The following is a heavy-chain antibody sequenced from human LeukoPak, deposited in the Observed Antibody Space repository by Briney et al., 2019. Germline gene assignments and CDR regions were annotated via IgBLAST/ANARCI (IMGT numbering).Heavy chain of an antibody. CDR3: ARGGSGSWDDAFDI. D-gene: IGHD1-26*01. Sequence: GASVKVSCKASGYTFTHYDINWVRQATGQGLEWMGWMNPNNGDTGYTQKFQGRVTITRNTSISTAYMELNSLRSEDTAVYYCARGGSGSWDDAFDIWGQGTMVTVSS. V-gene: IGHV1-8*03. J-gene: IGHJ3*02. CDR1: GYTFTHYD. CDR2: MNPNNGDT.